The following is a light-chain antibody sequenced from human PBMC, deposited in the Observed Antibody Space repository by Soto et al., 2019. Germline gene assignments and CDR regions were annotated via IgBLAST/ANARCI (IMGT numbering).Light chain of an antibody. Sequence: EFVVTQSPVTXXFXXXXRXXXSCRASQSFRGLLAWYQQKPGQAPRLLIYDASYRATGIPARFSGSGSGTDFTLTISSLEPEDFAVYYCQQRSNWITFGRGTRLEIK. J-gene: IGKJ5*01. CDR3: QQRSNWIT. CDR2: DAS. V-gene: IGKV3-11*01. CDR1: QSFRGL.